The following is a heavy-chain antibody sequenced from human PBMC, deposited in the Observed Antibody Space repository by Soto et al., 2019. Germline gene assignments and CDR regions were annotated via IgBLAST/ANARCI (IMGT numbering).Heavy chain of an antibody. CDR1: GFSLNTGGVG. Sequence: QITLKESGPTLVKPTQTLTLTCTFFGFSLNTGGVGVGWIRQPPGKALEWLALIYWDDDKRYSPSLKSRLTTTKETSKDQQVVLPMPNMDPEDTGTYYCAHSPHGDYWYWFDPWGQGTLVTVSS. D-gene: IGHD4-17*01. CDR2: IYWDDDK. J-gene: IGHJ5*02. V-gene: IGHV2-5*02. CDR3: AHSPHGDYWYWFDP.